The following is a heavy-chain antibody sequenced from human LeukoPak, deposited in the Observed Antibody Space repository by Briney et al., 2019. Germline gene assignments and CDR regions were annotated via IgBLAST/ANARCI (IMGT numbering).Heavy chain of an antibody. CDR3: ARRAVVAPNPQDAFDI. V-gene: IGHV4-34*01. J-gene: IGHJ3*02. CDR2: LNHRGTT. Sequence: PSDTLSLTYGIHGRPFSGHYWSWIAQTPQKGLECLGELNHRGTTNHNPYLKSRVTLSVDTSNNQFSLKVLSVAAADTALYYCARRAVVAPNPQDAFDIWGQGTTVIVSS. CDR1: GRPFSGHY. D-gene: IGHD2-15*01.